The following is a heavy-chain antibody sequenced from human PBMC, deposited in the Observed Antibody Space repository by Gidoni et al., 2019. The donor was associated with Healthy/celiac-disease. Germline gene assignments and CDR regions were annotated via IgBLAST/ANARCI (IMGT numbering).Heavy chain of an antibody. D-gene: IGHD2-21*01. CDR2: ISGSGGST. J-gene: IGHJ5*02. Sequence: EVQLLESGGGLVQPGGSLRLSCAASGFTFRSYAMTWVRQAPGKGLGWVSGISGSGGSTYYAESVKGRFTISRDNSKNTLYLQMNSLRAEDTAVYYCAKNEVGYIVGDWFDPWGQGTLVTVSS. CDR3: AKNEVGYIVGDWFDP. V-gene: IGHV3-23*01. CDR1: GFTFRSYA.